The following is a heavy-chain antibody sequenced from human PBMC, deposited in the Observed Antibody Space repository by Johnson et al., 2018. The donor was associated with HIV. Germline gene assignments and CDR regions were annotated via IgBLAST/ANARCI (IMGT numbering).Heavy chain of an antibody. D-gene: IGHD3-3*01. V-gene: IGHV3-66*01. CDR1: GFTVSSNY. J-gene: IGHJ3*02. CDR3: ARDRVPDAFDI. Sequence: VQLVESGGGLVQPGGSLRLSCAASGFTVSSNYMSWVRQAPGKGLEWVSVIYSGGSTYYADSVKGRFTISRDNSKNTLYLQMNSLRAEDTAVYYCARDRVPDAFDILGQGTMVTVSS. CDR2: IYSGGST.